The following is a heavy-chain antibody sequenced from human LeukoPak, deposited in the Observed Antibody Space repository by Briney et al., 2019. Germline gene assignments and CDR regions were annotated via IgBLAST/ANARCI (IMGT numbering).Heavy chain of an antibody. V-gene: IGHV1-69*06. J-gene: IGHJ5*02. CDR2: IIPIFGTA. CDR3: ARDEGFTTGTLFNWFDP. Sequence: ASVKVSCKASGGTFSSYAISWVRQAPGQGLEWMGGIIPIFGTANYAQKFQGRVTTTADKSTSTAYMELSSLRSEDTAVYYCARDEGFTTGTLFNWFDPWGQGTLVTVSS. CDR1: GGTFSSYA. D-gene: IGHD1-1*01.